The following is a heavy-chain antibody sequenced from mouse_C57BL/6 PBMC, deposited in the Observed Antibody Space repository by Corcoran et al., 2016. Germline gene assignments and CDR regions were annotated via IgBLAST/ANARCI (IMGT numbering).Heavy chain of an antibody. J-gene: IGHJ2*01. D-gene: IGHD1-1*01. Sequence: QVQLQQSGAELVKPGASVKLSCKASGYTFTEYTIHWVKQRSGQGLEWIGWFYPGSGSIKYNEKFKDKATLTADKSSSTVYMELSRLTSEDSAVYFCARHEERSPYYGSSYLDYWGQGTTLTVSS. V-gene: IGHV1-62-2*01. CDR2: FYPGSGSI. CDR3: ARHEERSPYYGSSYLDY. CDR1: GYTFTEYT.